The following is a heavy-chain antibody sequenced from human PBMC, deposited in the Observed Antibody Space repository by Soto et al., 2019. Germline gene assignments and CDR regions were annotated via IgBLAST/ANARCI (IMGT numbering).Heavy chain of an antibody. V-gene: IGHV3-23*01. J-gene: IGHJ6*02. D-gene: IGHD6-6*01. CDR2: ISGSGGST. CDR1: GFTFISYA. Sequence: GGSLRLSCAASGFTFISYAMIFFRHSPGKGLEWVSAISGSGGSTYYADSVKGRFTISRDNSKNTLYLQMNSLRAEDTAVYYCAKEQLVRFYGMDVWGQGTTVTVSS. CDR3: AKEQLVRFYGMDV.